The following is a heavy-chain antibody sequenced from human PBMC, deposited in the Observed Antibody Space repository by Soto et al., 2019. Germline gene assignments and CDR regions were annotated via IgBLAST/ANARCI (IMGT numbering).Heavy chain of an antibody. V-gene: IGHV1-18*01. CDR1: GYTFTSYA. J-gene: IGHJ6*02. CDR2: ISTYNGNT. D-gene: IGHD2-2*01. CDR3: GRDLYQSVFYYGMDV. Sequence: GVSAKVSCKASGYTFTSYAISWVRQAPGQGLEWMGWISTYNGNTNYAQKLQGRVTMATDTSTSTAYMELRSLRSDDTAVYYCGRDLYQSVFYYGMDVWGQGTTVTVSS.